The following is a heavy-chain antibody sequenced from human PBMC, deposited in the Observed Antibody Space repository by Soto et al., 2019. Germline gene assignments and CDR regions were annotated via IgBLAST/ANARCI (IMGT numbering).Heavy chain of an antibody. CDR3: ARMWGDGYNSGSDFDY. CDR1: GYTFNSYY. Sequence: GASVKVSCKASGYTFNSYYVHWMRQAPGQGLEWMGRFTPSTGASIYTQKFQGRVTMTRDTSSNIAYIELSSLRSEDTAIYFCARMWGDGYNSGSDFDYWGQGTQVTVSS. V-gene: IGHV1-46*02. CDR2: FTPSTGAS. J-gene: IGHJ4*02. D-gene: IGHD5-12*01.